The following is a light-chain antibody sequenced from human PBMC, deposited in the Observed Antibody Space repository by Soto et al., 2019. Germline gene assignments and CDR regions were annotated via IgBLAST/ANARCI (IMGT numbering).Light chain of an antibody. CDR1: QSVISSY. Sequence: EIMLTQSPGTLSLSPGEGATLSCRASQSVISSYLAWYQQKPGQAPRLLIYSASSRATGIPDRFSGSGSGTDFSLTISRLEPEDFAVYYCQQYASSPGTFGQGTKVEIK. J-gene: IGKJ1*01. CDR2: SAS. V-gene: IGKV3-20*01. CDR3: QQYASSPGT.